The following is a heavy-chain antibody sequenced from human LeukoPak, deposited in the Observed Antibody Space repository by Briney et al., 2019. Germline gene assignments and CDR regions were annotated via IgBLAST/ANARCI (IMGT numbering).Heavy chain of an antibody. D-gene: IGHD2-8*01. V-gene: IGHV3-23*01. CDR1: GFTFSSYA. Sequence: GGSLRLSCAASGFTFSSYAMSWVRQAPGKGLEWVSAISGSGGSTYYADSVKGRLTISRDNSKNTLYLQMNSLRAEDTAVYYCAKDRRYCTNGVCYTRYFDYWGQGTLVTVSS. J-gene: IGHJ4*02. CDR2: ISGSGGST. CDR3: AKDRRYCTNGVCYTRYFDY.